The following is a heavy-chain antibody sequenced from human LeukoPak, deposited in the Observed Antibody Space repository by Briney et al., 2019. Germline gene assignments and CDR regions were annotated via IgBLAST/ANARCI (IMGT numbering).Heavy chain of an antibody. Sequence: SETLSLTCTVSGGSIDRGDYYWGWVRQPPGKGLESIASIHYTGSTYYDPSLKSRVTLSVDTSKNQFSLNLYSVTAADTAIYYCARHPIERSLGGVPDWFDPWGQGTLVTVSS. CDR2: IHYTGST. J-gene: IGHJ5*02. CDR3: ARHPIERSLGGVPDWFDP. V-gene: IGHV4-39*07. D-gene: IGHD3-3*01. CDR1: GGSIDRGDYY.